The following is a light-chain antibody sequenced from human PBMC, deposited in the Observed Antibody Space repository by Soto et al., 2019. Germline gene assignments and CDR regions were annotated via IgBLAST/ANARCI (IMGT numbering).Light chain of an antibody. J-gene: IGKJ5*01. V-gene: IGKV3-20*01. CDR2: GAS. CDR1: QSVSNNY. Sequence: EILLTQSPGTLSLSPGERATLSCRASQSVSNNYLAWYQQKPGQAPRLLIYGASNRANGIPDRFSGSRSGTEFTLTLRSLLSEDFAVYYCQQYDNWHPITFGQGTRLEIK. CDR3: QQYDNWHPIT.